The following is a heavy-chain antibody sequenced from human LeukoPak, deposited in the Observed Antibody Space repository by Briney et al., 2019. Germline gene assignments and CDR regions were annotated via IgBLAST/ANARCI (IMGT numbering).Heavy chain of an antibody. CDR3: AKDQDCLAVLGSFDY. CDR2: VSGSGGST. J-gene: IGHJ4*02. D-gene: IGHD3/OR15-3a*01. CDR1: GFTFSSYD. V-gene: IGHV3-23*01. Sequence: QPRGSLSLSRAASGFTFSSYDMSWVRQAPGKGLEWVSDVSGSGGSTYYADSVKGRFTISRDNSKNTLYLQMNSLRAEDTAVYYCAKDQDCLAVLGSFDYWGQGKLVTVSS.